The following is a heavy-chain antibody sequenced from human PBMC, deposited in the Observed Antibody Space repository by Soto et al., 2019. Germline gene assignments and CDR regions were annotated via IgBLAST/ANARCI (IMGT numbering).Heavy chain of an antibody. J-gene: IGHJ3*02. D-gene: IGHD6-19*01. V-gene: IGHV4-39*01. Sequence: QLQLQESGPGLVKPSETLSLTCTVSGGSISSSSYYWGWIRQPPGKGLEWIGSIYYSGSTYYNPSLKSRVTISVDTSKNQFSRKLSSVTAADTAVYYCARQYGEGSSGWYDIWAFDIWGQGTMVTVSS. CDR1: GGSISSSSYY. CDR3: ARQYGEGSSGWYDIWAFDI. CDR2: IYYSGST.